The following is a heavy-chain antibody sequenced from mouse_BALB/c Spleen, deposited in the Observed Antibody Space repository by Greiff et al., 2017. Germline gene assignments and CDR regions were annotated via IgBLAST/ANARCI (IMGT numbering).Heavy chain of an antibody. CDR2: ISYSGST. J-gene: IGHJ1*01. CDR1: GYSITSDYA. V-gene: IGHV3-2*02. Sequence: EVKLMESGPGLVKPSQSLSLTCTVTGYSITSDYAWNWIRQFPGNKLEWMGYISYSGSTSYNPSLKSRISITRDTSKNQFFLQLNSVTTEDTATYYCARTTLWYFDVWGAGTTVTVSS. D-gene: IGHD2-12*01. CDR3: ARTTLWYFDV.